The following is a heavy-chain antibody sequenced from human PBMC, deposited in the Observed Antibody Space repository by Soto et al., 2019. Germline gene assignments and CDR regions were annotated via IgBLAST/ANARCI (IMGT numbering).Heavy chain of an antibody. D-gene: IGHD2-2*01. J-gene: IGHJ4*02. Sequence: EVQLLESGGALVQPGGSLRLSCVASGLTFRNYAMTWVRQAPGKGPEWVSTVSGNGGETFYADSVKGRFTISRDNSKDTVYLVMNSLRVEDTAIYYCAQGGHQSYFDYGGQGTLVAVSS. CDR3: AQGGHQSYFDY. CDR2: VSGNGGET. CDR1: GLTFRNYA. V-gene: IGHV3-23*01.